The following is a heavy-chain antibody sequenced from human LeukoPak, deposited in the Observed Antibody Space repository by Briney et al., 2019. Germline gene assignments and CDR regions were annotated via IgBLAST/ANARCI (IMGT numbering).Heavy chain of an antibody. CDR2: ISSSSSYI. CDR3: ARDVGVVLPYYFDY. J-gene: IGHJ4*02. D-gene: IGHD2-15*01. CDR1: GFTFSSYS. V-gene: IGHV3-21*01. Sequence: AGGSLRLSCAASGFTFSSYSVNWVRQAPGKGLEWVSSISSSSSYIYYADSVKGRFTISRDNAKNSLYLQMNSLRAEDTAVYYCARDVGVVLPYYFDYWGQGTLVTVSS.